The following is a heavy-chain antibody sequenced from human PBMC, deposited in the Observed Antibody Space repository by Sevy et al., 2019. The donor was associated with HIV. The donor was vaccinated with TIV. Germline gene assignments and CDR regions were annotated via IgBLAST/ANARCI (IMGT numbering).Heavy chain of an antibody. V-gene: IGHV3-53*01. D-gene: IGHD3-22*01. CDR3: ARAARDYYDSTTFDY. Sequence: GGSLRLSCAASGFTVSSNYMSWVRQAPGKGLEWVSVIYSGGSTYYADSVKGRFTISRDNSNNTLYLQMNSLRAEDTAVYYCARAARDYYDSTTFDYWGQGTLVTVSS. CDR2: IYSGGST. CDR1: GFTVSSNY. J-gene: IGHJ4*02.